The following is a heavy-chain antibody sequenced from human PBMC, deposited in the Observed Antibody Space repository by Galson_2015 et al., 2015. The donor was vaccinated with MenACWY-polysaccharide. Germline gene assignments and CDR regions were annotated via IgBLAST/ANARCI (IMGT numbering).Heavy chain of an antibody. J-gene: IGHJ4*02. CDR1: GFTFSNFW. V-gene: IGHV3-7*01. D-gene: IGHD3-10*01. CDR2: IKQDGSEK. Sequence: SLRLSCAASGFTFSNFWMSWVRQAPGKELEWVASIKQDGSEKYLVDSVKGRFTISRDNAENSLLLQMNNLRAEDTAVYYCARERWVRGVFFDQWGQGTLVTVSS. CDR3: ARERWVRGVFFDQ.